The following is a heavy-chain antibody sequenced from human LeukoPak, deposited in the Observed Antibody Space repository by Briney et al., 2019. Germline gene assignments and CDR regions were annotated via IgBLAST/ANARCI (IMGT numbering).Heavy chain of an antibody. J-gene: IGHJ4*02. CDR2: IYYRRNT. CDR3: ASPRGFSYGYFDY. Sequence: SETLSLTCTVSGGSISSSSAYWGWIRQPPGKGLEWIGSIYYRRNTYYNPSLKSRVTISADTSKNQFSLTLGSVSATDTAVYYCASPRGFSYGYFDYWGQGTLVTVSS. D-gene: IGHD5-18*01. V-gene: IGHV4-39*01. CDR1: GGSISSSSAY.